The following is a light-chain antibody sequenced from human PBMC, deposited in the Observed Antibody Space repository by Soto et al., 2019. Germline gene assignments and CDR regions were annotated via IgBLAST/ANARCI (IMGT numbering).Light chain of an antibody. V-gene: IGKV1-39*01. J-gene: IGKJ4*01. CDR2: AAS. Sequence: DIEMTLSPSSLSASVGDRVTIACRASQSISNYLNWYQHKPGKVPKLLIYAASSLQSGVPTRFSGSGSGTDFTLTISSLQPEDFATYYCQQSYGTPLTFGGGTKVEIK. CDR1: QSISNY. CDR3: QQSYGTPLT.